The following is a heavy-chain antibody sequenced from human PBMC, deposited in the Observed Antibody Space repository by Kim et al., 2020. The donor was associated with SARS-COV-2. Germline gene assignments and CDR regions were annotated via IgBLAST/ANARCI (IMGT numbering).Heavy chain of an antibody. V-gene: IGHV3-30*18. CDR1: GFTFSSYG. D-gene: IGHD3-22*01. CDR2: ISYDGSNK. J-gene: IGHJ4*02. Sequence: GGSLRLSCAASGFTFSSYGMHWVRQAPGKGLEWVAVISYDGSNKYYADSVKGRFTISRDNSKKTLYLQMNSLRAEDTAVYYCAKCYDSSGARFDYWGQGTLVTVSS. CDR3: AKCYDSSGARFDY.